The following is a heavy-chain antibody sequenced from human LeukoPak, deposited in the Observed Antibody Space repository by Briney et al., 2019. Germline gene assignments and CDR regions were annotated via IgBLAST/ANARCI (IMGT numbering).Heavy chain of an antibody. CDR1: RYTFTGYY. V-gene: IGHV1-2*04. Sequence: ASVKVSCKASRYTFTGYYMHWVRQAPGQGLEWMGWINPNSGGTNYAQKFQGWVTMTRDTSISTAYMELSRLRSDDTAVYYCARGKYDILTGYYEPVDYWGQGTLVTVSS. CDR3: ARGKYDILTGYYEPVDY. D-gene: IGHD3-9*01. CDR2: INPNSGGT. J-gene: IGHJ4*02.